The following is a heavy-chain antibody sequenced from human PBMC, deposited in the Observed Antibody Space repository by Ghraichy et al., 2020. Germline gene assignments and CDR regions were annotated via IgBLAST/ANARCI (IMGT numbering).Heavy chain of an antibody. D-gene: IGHD3-10*01. Sequence: GGSLRLSCAASGFTFSSYAMSWVRQAPGKGLEWVSAISGSGGSTYYADSVKGRFTISRDNSKNTLYLQMNSLRAEDTAVYYCATLWFGDSKRHGGYWGQGTLVTVSS. V-gene: IGHV3-23*01. CDR3: ATLWFGDSKRHGGY. J-gene: IGHJ4*02. CDR2: ISGSGGST. CDR1: GFTFSSYA.